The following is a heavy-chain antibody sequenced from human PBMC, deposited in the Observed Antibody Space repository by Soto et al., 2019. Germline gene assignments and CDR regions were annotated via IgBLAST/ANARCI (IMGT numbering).Heavy chain of an antibody. J-gene: IGHJ4*02. Sequence: GASVKVSCKASGGTFSSYAISWVRQAPGQGLEWMGGIIPIFGTANYAQKFQGRVTITADESTSTAYMELSSLRSEDTAVYYCARTAGYCSGGSCYGQYDYWGQGTLVTVSS. CDR2: IIPIFGTA. V-gene: IGHV1-69*13. CDR1: GGTFSSYA. CDR3: ARTAGYCSGGSCYGQYDY. D-gene: IGHD2-15*01.